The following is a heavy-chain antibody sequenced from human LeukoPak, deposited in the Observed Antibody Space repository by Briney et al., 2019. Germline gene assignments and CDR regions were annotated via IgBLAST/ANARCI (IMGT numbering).Heavy chain of an antibody. CDR3: ARGPAAWYYFDY. D-gene: IGHD2-2*01. J-gene: IGHJ4*02. CDR2: IIPIFGTA. CDR1: GGTFSSYA. V-gene: IGHV1-69*01. Sequence: EASVKVSCKASGGTFSSYAISWVRQAPGQGLEWMGGIIPIFGTANYAQKFQGRVTITADESTSTAYMELSSLRSEDTAVYYCARGPAAWYYFDYWGQGTLVTVSS.